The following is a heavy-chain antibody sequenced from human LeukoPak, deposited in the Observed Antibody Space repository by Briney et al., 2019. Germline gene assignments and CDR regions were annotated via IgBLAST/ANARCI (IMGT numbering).Heavy chain of an antibody. CDR3: ARDPVTLWFGAPEFGY. CDR2: ISYDGSNK. J-gene: IGHJ4*02. V-gene: IGHV3-30*04. D-gene: IGHD3-10*01. Sequence: GGSLRLSCAASGFTFSSYAMHWVRQAPGKGLEWVAVISYDGSNKYYADSVKGRFTISRDNSKNTLYLQMNSLRAEDTAVYYCARDPVTLWFGAPEFGYWGQGTLVTVSS. CDR1: GFTFSSYA.